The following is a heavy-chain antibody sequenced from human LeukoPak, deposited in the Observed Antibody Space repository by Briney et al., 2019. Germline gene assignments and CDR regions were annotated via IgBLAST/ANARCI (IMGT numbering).Heavy chain of an antibody. CDR2: INHNGST. CDR1: GGSFSDYY. Sequence: PSETLSLTCAVYGGSFSDYYWSWIRQPPQKGLEWIGEINHNGSTNYNPSLKSRLTISVDTSKNQFSLKVNSVTAADTAVYYCARAPADFNWFDSWGQGTLVTVSS. V-gene: IGHV4-34*01. CDR3: ARAPADFNWFDS. J-gene: IGHJ5*01.